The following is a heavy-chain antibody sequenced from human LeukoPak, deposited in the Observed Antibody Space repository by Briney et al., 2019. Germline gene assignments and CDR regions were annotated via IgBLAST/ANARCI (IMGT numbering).Heavy chain of an antibody. D-gene: IGHD3-16*02. CDR1: GVSISSGGYY. Sequence: SQTLSLTCTVSGVSISSGGYYWSWIRQPPGKGLEWIGYIYHSGSTYYNPSLKSRVTISVDRSKNQFSLKLSSVTAADTAVYYCARSVGDYDYVWGSYRYTGTFDYWGQGTLVTVSS. CDR3: ARSVGDYDYVWGSYRYTGTFDY. CDR2: IYHSGST. V-gene: IGHV4-30-2*01. J-gene: IGHJ4*02.